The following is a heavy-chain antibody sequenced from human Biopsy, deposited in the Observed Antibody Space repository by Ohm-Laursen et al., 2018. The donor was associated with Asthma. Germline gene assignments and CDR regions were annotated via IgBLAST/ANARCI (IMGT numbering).Heavy chain of an antibody. CDR2: VSGSGGNT. CDR1: GFTFSNYA. CDR3: AKGGGDIVVVISATTLDY. Sequence: SLRLSCAASGFTFSNYAMNWVRQAPGKGLEWVSTVSGSGGNTYYADSVKGRFTISRDNSKNTLYLQMNSLRAEDTAVYYCAKGGGDIVVVISATTLDYWGQGALVTVSS. V-gene: IGHV3-23*01. J-gene: IGHJ4*02. D-gene: IGHD2-15*01.